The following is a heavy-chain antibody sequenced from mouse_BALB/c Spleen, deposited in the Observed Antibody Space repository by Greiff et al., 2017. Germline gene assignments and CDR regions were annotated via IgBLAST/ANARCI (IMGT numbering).Heavy chain of an antibody. CDR3: ARGYYGSSYRGGCAMDY. Sequence: QVQLQQSGSELRSPGSSVKLSCKDSDSAFFPFAYMCWVRQKPGHGFEWIGDILPSIGRTIDGEKFEDKATLDADTVSNTAYLERNSLTSEDSAIYYYARGYYGSSYRGGCAMDYWGQGTSVTVSS. CDR1: DSAFFPFAY. D-gene: IGHD1-1*01. CDR2: ILPSIGRT. J-gene: IGHJ4*01. V-gene: IGHV15-2*02.